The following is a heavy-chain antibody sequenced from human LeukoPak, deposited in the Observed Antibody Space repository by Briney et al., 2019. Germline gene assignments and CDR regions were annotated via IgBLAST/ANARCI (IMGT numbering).Heavy chain of an antibody. V-gene: IGHV1-18*01. CDR2: ISGHNGNT. J-gene: IGHJ4*02. CDR1: GYNFTTFG. CDR3: TREGTASTGIGPYDF. D-gene: IGHD6-13*01. Sequence: ASVKVSCKASGYNFTTFGISWVRQAPGQGLEWLGWISGHNGNTKYIQNVRGRITMTTDTSASTAYMELRSLTSDDTAVYYCTREGTASTGIGPYDFWGQGTLVTVSS.